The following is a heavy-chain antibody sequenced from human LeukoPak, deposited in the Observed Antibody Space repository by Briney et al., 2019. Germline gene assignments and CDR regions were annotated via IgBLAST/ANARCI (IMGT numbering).Heavy chain of an antibody. CDR3: ARGDYGSGRM. J-gene: IGHJ4*02. Sequence: ASVKVSCKASGYTFTSYSISWVRQAPGQGLEWMGWISAYNGNTIYAQKVKGRVTMSTDTSTSTAYMELSSLRSEDTAVYYCARGDYGSGRMWGQGTLVTVSS. CDR2: ISAYNGNT. D-gene: IGHD3-10*01. V-gene: IGHV1-18*01. CDR1: GYTFTSYS.